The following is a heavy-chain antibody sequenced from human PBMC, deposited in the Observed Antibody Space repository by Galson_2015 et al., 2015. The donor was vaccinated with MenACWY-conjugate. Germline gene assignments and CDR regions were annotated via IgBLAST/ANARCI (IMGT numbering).Heavy chain of an antibody. D-gene: IGHD3-10*01. CDR3: ARGQRGPHFENYYYYLMDV. Sequence: SVKVSCKVSGGTFSTYALSWVRQAPGQGLEWMGGIVPIFGSTNYAQKFQGRVKITADKSTNTAYMELSSLTSDDTAVYYCARGQRGPHFENYYYYLMDVWGQGTTVTVSS. J-gene: IGHJ6*02. CDR1: GGTFSTYA. CDR2: IVPIFGST. V-gene: IGHV1-69*06.